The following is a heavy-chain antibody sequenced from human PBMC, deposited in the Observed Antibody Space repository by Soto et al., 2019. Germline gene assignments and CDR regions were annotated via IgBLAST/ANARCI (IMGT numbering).Heavy chain of an antibody. CDR1: GFTFSSYA. V-gene: IGHV3-23*01. CDR2: ISGSGGST. CDR3: AKDKGITMIVVAASFDY. Sequence: EVQLLESGGGLVQPGGSLRLSCAASGFTFSSYAMSWVRQAPGKGLEWVSAISGSGGSTYYADSVKGRFTISRDNSKNTLYLQMNSLRAEDTAVYYCAKDKGITMIVVAASFDYWGQGTLVTVSS. D-gene: IGHD3-22*01. J-gene: IGHJ4*02.